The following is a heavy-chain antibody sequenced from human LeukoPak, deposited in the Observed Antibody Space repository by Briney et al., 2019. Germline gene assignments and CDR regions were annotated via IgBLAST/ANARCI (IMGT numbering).Heavy chain of an antibody. CDR3: ARAGIDEYYFDY. CDR2: ISSSSSYI. CDR1: GFTFSSYS. Sequence: GGSLRLSCAASGFTFSSYSMNWVRQAPGKGLEWVSSISSSSSYIYYADSVKGRFPISRDNAKNSLYLQMNSLRAEDTAVYYCARAGIDEYYFDYWGQGTLVTVSS. D-gene: IGHD6-13*01. V-gene: IGHV3-21*01. J-gene: IGHJ4*02.